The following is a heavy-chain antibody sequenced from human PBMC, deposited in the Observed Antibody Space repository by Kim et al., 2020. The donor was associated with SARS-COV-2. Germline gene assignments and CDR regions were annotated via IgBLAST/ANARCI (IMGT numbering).Heavy chain of an antibody. CDR2: IHTSETT. D-gene: IGHD2-2*01. Sequence: SETLSLSCSVSGGSISNYYWTWIRQPAGKRLEWIGRIHTSETTDYNPSLRSRITMSVDTSMKQVSLKLSSVTAADTAMYYCAGVVVPAAKHLRDNYGYY. CDR1: GGSISNYY. J-gene: IGHJ6*01. CDR3: AGVVVPAAKHLRDNYGYY. V-gene: IGHV4-4*07.